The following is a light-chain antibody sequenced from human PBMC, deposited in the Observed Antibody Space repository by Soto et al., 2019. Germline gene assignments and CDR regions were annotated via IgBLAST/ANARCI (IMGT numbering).Light chain of an antibody. CDR2: EVS. CDR3: SSYTIRATVV. CDR1: SSDVGGYKY. V-gene: IGLV2-14*01. J-gene: IGLJ2*01. Sequence: QSALTQPASVSGSPGQSITISCTGTSSDVGGYKYVSWFQQHPGKAPKLLIYEVSNRPSGVSNRFSASKSGNTASLTISGLQAEDEADYYCSSYTIRATVVFGGGTSSPS.